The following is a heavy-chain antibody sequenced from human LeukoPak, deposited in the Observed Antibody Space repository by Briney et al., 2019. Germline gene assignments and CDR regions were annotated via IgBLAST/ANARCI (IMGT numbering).Heavy chain of an antibody. Sequence: ASVKVSCKASGYTFTSYGISWVRQAPGQGLEWMGWISTYNGNTNYAQKLQGRVTMTTDTSTSTAYMELRSLRSDDTAVYYCARSLKSMTTVTIEYFQHWGQGTLVTVSS. CDR2: ISTYNGNT. D-gene: IGHD4-17*01. CDR1: GYTFTSYG. V-gene: IGHV1-18*04. CDR3: ARSLKSMTTVTIEYFQH. J-gene: IGHJ1*01.